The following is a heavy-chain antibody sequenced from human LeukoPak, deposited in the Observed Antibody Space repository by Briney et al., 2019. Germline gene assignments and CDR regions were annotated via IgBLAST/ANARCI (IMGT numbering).Heavy chain of an antibody. V-gene: IGHV1-46*01. CDR1: GYTFTSNY. J-gene: IGHJ4*02. D-gene: IGHD3-10*01. Sequence: ASVKVSCKASGYTFTSNYMHWVRQAPGQGLEWMGVIAPSSGTTSYAQKFQGRVTMTRDTSTSTLYMELSSLTSEDTAVYYCARDRRRDYNVDFDYWGQGTLVTVSS. CDR2: IAPSSGTT. CDR3: ARDRRRDYNVDFDY.